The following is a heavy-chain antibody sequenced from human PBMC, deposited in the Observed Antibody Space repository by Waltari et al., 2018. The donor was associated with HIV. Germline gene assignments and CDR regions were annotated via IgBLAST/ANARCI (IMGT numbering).Heavy chain of an antibody. J-gene: IGHJ6*02. V-gene: IGHV1-8*01. D-gene: IGHD2-15*01. CDR3: ARGLAARIAAPGMDV. Sequence: QEQLVQSGAEIKRPGASVRVSCSASGYSFTNFDITWVRQTTGPGLQWVGWMKPKTGDTKSSEGYQGRLMLTRDLSNRTAYMELTSLTNEDTATYYCARGLAARIAAPGMDVWGQGTTLIVSS. CDR1: GYSFTNFD. CDR2: MKPKTGDT.